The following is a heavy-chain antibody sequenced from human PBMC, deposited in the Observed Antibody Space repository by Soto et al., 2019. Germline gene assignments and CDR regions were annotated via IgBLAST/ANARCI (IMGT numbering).Heavy chain of an antibody. CDR3: AREMQYEPLPY. CDR2: VSGYNRNT. Sequence: QVQLLQSATEVKKPGASVKVSCKAYGYTFRNYGITWVRQAPGQGLEWMGWVSGYNRNTNYAQKFEDRVTMTIDTSSGTAFLELRSLTSDDTAVYYCAREMQYEPLPYWGQGTLVIVS. J-gene: IGHJ4*02. D-gene: IGHD2-2*01. V-gene: IGHV1-18*01. CDR1: GYTFRNYG.